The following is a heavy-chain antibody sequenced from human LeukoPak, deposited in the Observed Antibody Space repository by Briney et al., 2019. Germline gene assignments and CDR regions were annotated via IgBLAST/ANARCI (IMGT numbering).Heavy chain of an antibody. CDR2: IYYSGST. Sequence: PSETLSLTCTISGGSISSYYWSWIRQPPGKGLEWIGYIYYSGSTNYNPSLKSRVTISVDTSKNQFSLKLSSVTAADTAVYYCARKGARGSHPGDAFDIXGQXTMXXVSS. CDR3: ARKGARGSHPGDAFDI. V-gene: IGHV4-59*01. D-gene: IGHD1-26*01. CDR1: GGSISSYY. J-gene: IGHJ3*02.